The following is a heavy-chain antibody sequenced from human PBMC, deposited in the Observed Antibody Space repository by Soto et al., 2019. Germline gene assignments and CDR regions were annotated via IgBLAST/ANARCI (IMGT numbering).Heavy chain of an antibody. Sequence: ASVKVSCKASGYTFTSYGISWVRQAPGQGLEWMGWISAYNGNTNYAQKLQGRVTMTTDTSTSTAYMELRSLRSDNTAVYYCARGISWGYSYAYDAFDIWGQGTMVTVSS. CDR2: ISAYNGNT. J-gene: IGHJ3*02. D-gene: IGHD5-18*01. CDR1: GYTFTSYG. CDR3: ARGISWGYSYAYDAFDI. V-gene: IGHV1-18*01.